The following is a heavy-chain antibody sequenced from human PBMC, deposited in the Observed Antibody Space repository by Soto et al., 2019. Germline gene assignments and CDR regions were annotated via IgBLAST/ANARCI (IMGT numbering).Heavy chain of an antibody. CDR3: ARQTFYYGSGRPGNWFDL. J-gene: IGHJ5*02. D-gene: IGHD3-10*01. Sequence: GESLKISCKGSGYSFTSYWIGWVRQMPGKGLEWMGIIYPGDSDTRYSPSFQGQVTISADKSISTAYLQWSSLKASDTAMYYCARQTFYYGSGRPGNWFDLSGQGTFVT. V-gene: IGHV5-51*01. CDR2: IYPGDSDT. CDR1: GYSFTSYW.